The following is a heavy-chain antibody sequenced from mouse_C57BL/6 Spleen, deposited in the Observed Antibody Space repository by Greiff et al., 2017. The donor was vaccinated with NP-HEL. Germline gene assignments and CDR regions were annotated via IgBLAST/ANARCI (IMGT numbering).Heavy chain of an antibody. CDR2: IHPNSGST. J-gene: IGHJ1*03. Sequence: QVQLQQPGAELVKPGASVKLSCKASGYTFTSYWMHWVKQRPGQGLEWSGMIHPNSGSTNYNEKFKSKATLTVDKSSSTAYRQLSSLTSEDSAVYYCASTMVTTVYWYFDVWGTGTTDTVSS. D-gene: IGHD2-1*01. CDR1: GYTFTSYW. CDR3: ASTMVTTVYWYFDV. V-gene: IGHV1-64*01.